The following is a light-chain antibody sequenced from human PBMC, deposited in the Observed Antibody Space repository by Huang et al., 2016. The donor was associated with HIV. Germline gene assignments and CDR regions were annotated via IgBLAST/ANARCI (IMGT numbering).Light chain of an antibody. V-gene: IGKV1-5*03. J-gene: IGKJ4*01. Sequence: DIQMTQSPSTLSASVGDRVTITCRASQSISAWFAWYQQKQGKAPKLLIYKASNLESGVPSRFSGSGSGTEFTLTITSLQLEDFATYYCQQYSSNFTFGGGTKVEVK. CDR1: QSISAW. CDR2: KAS. CDR3: QQYSSNFT.